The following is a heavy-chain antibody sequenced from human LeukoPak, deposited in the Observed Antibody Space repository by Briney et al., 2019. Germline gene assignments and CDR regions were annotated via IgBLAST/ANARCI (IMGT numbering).Heavy chain of an antibody. D-gene: IGHD1-14*01. V-gene: IGHV4-59*01. CDR1: GGSFSGYY. CDR3: AREVFSDRRIDY. J-gene: IGHJ4*02. Sequence: PSETLSLTCAVYGGSFSGYYWSWIRQPPGKGLEWIGHIYYFGSTNYNPSLKSRVTISVDTSKNQFSLKLSSVTAADTAVYYCAREVFSDRRIDYWGQGTLVTVSS. CDR2: IYYFGST.